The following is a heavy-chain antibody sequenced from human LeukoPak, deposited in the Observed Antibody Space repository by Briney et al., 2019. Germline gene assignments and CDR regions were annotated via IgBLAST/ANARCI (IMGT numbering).Heavy chain of an antibody. CDR1: GASISGSGYY. Sequence: SETLSLTCTVSGASISGSGYYWGWIRQPPGKGLEWIGSIYSSGSTYYNASLQSRVTISIETSKNQISLRLNSVTAADTAMYYCAKSGGYGLIDYWGKGTLVTVSS. V-gene: IGHV4-39*01. D-gene: IGHD1-26*01. J-gene: IGHJ4*02. CDR2: IYSSGST. CDR3: AKSGGYGLIDY.